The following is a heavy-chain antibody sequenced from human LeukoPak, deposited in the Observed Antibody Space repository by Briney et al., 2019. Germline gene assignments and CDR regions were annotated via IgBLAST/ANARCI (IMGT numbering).Heavy chain of an antibody. V-gene: IGHV1-69*13. CDR3: ARTYSGSYRIYYYYYYMDV. Sequence: SVKVSCKASGGTFSSYAISWVRQAPGQGREWMGGIIPIFGTANYAQKFQGRVTITADESTSTAYMELSSLRSEDTAVYYCARTYSGSYRIYYYYYYMDVWGKGTTVTVSS. D-gene: IGHD1-26*01. CDR1: GGTFSSYA. CDR2: IIPIFGTA. J-gene: IGHJ6*03.